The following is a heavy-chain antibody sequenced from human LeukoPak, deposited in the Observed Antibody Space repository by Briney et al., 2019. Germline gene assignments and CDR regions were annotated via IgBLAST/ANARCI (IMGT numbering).Heavy chain of an antibody. D-gene: IGHD6-6*01. V-gene: IGHV4-30-2*01. CDR2: IYHSGST. CDR3: ARERGGGAARPPRKPYFDY. CDR1: GGSISSGCYY. Sequence: SETLSLTCTVSGGSISSGCYYWSWIRQPPGKGLEWIGYIYHSGSTYYNPSLKSRVTISVDRSKNQFSLKLSSVTAADTAVYYCARERGGGAARPPRKPYFDYWGQGTLVTVSS. J-gene: IGHJ4*02.